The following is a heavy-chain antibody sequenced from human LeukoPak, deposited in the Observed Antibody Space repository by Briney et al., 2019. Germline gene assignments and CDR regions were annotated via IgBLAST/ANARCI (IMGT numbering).Heavy chain of an antibody. CDR1: GFTFSSYG. J-gene: IGHJ4*02. CDR3: AKSDDFWSGYLSGY. Sequence: GGSQRLSCAASGFTFSSYGMHWVRQAPGKGLEWVAVIWYDGSNKYYADSVKGRFTISRDNSKNTLYLQMNSLRAEDTAVYYCAKSDDFWSGYLSGYWGQGTLVTVSS. CDR2: IWYDGSNK. D-gene: IGHD3-3*01. V-gene: IGHV3-33*06.